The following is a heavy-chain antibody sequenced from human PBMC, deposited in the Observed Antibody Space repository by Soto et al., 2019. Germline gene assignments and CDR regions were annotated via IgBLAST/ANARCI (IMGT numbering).Heavy chain of an antibody. CDR2: IIPILGTR. Sequence: QVQLLQSGPELREPGSSVRVSCTPSGGTFVSSAFAWVRQAPGGKIEWMGGIIPILGTRKYSEKFHGRLTLSADDSSRTAYLELNSLTLDDTAVYFCAKKNPHGDSNKAWLDPWGPGTLVTVST. CDR1: GGTFVSSA. CDR3: AKKNPHGDSNKAWLDP. D-gene: IGHD2-8*01. V-gene: IGHV1-69*01. J-gene: IGHJ5*02.